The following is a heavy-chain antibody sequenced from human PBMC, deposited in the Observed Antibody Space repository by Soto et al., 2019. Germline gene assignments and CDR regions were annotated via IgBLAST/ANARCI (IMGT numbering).Heavy chain of an antibody. CDR1: GYTFTSYG. D-gene: IGHD2-2*01. CDR2: ISAYNGNT. J-gene: IGHJ6*02. V-gene: IGHV1-18*01. Sequence: GASVKVSCKASGYTFTSYGISWVRQAPGQGLEWMGWISAYNGNTNYAQKLQGRVTMTTDTSTSTAYMELRSLRSDDTAVYYCARDFSSKIDYGMDVWGQGTTVTVSS. CDR3: ARDFSSKIDYGMDV.